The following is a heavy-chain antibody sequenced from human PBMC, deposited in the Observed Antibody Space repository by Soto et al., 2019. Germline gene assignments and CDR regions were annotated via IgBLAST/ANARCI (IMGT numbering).Heavy chain of an antibody. D-gene: IGHD6-25*01. V-gene: IGHV3-7*05. Sequence: GGSLRLSCAASGFTFGNYWMTWVRQAPGKGLEWVANIKGGGSAKSNLDSVSGRFTVSRDNAENSFFLQMNILRAEDTALYYCARDVSPQSSGYYLDSFDIWGQGTMVTVSS. CDR1: GFTFGNYW. CDR2: IKGGGSAK. J-gene: IGHJ3*02. CDR3: ARDVSPQSSGYYLDSFDI.